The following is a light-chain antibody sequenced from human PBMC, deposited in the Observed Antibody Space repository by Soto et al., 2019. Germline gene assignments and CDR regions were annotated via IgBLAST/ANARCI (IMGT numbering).Light chain of an antibody. CDR3: QQSYSTTWT. V-gene: IGKV1-39*01. J-gene: IGKJ1*01. CDR2: AAS. CDR1: QSISRN. Sequence: DIQMTQSPSSLSSSVAYIFTITCRASQSISRNLNWYQQKPGKAPKLLVYAASSLQSGVPSRFSGSGSETDFTLTISSLQPEDFATYSCQQSYSTTWTFGQGTKVDIK.